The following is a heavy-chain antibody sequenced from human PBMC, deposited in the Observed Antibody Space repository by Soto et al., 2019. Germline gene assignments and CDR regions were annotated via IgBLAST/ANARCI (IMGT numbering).Heavy chain of an antibody. CDR3: ASSYYYDSSGYSSLYYYYGMDV. CDR1: GYTFTSYA. CDR2: INAGNGNT. D-gene: IGHD3-22*01. V-gene: IGHV1-3*01. J-gene: IGHJ6*02. Sequence: QVQLVQSGAEVKKPGASVKVSCKASGYTFTSYAMHWVRQAPGQRLEWMGWINAGNGNTKYSQMFQGRVTITRDTSACXAYMELSSLRSEDTAVYYCASSYYYDSSGYSSLYYYYGMDVWGQGTTVTVSS.